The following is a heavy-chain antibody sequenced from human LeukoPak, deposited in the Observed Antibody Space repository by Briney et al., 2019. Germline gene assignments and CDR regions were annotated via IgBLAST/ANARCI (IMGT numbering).Heavy chain of an antibody. V-gene: IGHV3-66*01. CDR2: IYSGGST. CDR3: ATSSGPGPFDY. D-gene: IGHD5-12*01. CDR1: GFTVSSNY. J-gene: IGHJ4*02. Sequence: GGSPRLSCAASGFTVSSNYMSWVRQAPGKGLEWVSVIYSGGSTYYADSVKGRFTISRDNSKNTLYLQMNSLRAEDTAVYYCATSSGPGPFDYWGQGTLVTVSS.